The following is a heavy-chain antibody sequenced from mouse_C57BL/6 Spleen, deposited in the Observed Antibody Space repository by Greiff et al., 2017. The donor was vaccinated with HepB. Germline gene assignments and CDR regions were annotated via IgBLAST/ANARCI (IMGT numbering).Heavy chain of an antibody. CDR2: IHPNSGST. CDR1: GYTFTSYW. Sequence: QVQLQQPGAELVKPGASVKLSCKASGYTFTSYWMHWVKQRPGHGLEWIGMIHPNSGSTNYNEKFKSKATLTVDKSSSTAYMQLSSLTSEYSAVYYCSRWEYYGSYYAMDYWGQGTSVTVSS. CDR3: SRWEYYGSYYAMDY. J-gene: IGHJ4*01. V-gene: IGHV1-64*01. D-gene: IGHD1-1*01.